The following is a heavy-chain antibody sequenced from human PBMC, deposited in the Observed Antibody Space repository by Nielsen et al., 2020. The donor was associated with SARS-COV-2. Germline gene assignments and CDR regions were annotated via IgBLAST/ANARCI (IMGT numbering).Heavy chain of an antibody. CDR1: GYTFKTHG. CDR2: INSYNGNT. J-gene: IGHJ3*02. Sequence: ASAKVSCKASGYTFKTHGISWVRQAPGQGLEWLGWINSYNGNTNYAQKLQGRVTVTTDASTNTAYMDLRSLRPDDTAVYYCARETADAFDIWGQGTMVTVSS. CDR3: ARETADAFDI. V-gene: IGHV1-18*01.